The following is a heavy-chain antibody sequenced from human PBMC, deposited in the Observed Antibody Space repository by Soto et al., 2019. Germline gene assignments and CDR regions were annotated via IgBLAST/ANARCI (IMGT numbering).Heavy chain of an antibody. J-gene: IGHJ4*02. CDR1: GFTFSNYW. CDR3: VRDSHGDY. CDR2: IDHDGST. Sequence: EVQLVESGGGLVQPGGSLRLSCAASGFTFSNYWMHWVRQAPGKGLAWVARIDHDGSTDYAGSVRGRFTVSSDNAENMLYLQMNSLRGDDTALYYCVRDSHGDYWGQGTLVTVSS. V-gene: IGHV3-74*01.